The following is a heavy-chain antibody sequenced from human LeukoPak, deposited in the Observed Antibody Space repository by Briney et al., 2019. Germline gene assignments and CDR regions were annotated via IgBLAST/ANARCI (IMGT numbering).Heavy chain of an antibody. J-gene: IGHJ4*02. CDR2: ISSSSSYI. Sequence: GGSLRLSCAASGFTFSSYSMNWVRQAPGKGLEWVSSISSSSSYIYYADSVKGRFTISRDNAKNSLYLQMNSLRAEDTAVYYCAKDLLLWFGELFVWGQGTLATVSS. D-gene: IGHD3-10*01. CDR3: AKDLLLWFGELFV. V-gene: IGHV3-21*04. CDR1: GFTFSSYS.